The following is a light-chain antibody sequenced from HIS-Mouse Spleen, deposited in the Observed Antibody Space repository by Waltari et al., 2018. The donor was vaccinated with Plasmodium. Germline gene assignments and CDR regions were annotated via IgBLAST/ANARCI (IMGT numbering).Light chain of an antibody. CDR3: YSTDSSGNHRV. CDR1: SLPTKY. J-gene: IGLJ3*02. CDR2: EDS. V-gene: IGLV3-10*01. Sequence: SYELTQPPSVSVSPGQTARITCSGESLPTKYAYGYQQKSGQAPVLVIYEDSKRPSGIPERFSGSSSGTMATLTISGAQVEDEADYYCYSTDSSGNHRVFGGGTKLTVL.